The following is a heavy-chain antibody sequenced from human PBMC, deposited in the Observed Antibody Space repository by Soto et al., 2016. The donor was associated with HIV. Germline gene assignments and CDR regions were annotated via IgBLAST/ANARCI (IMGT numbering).Heavy chain of an antibody. D-gene: IGHD5-18*01. CDR2: ISAYNGNT. CDR3: ARDQLFAVQLWSDAFDY. Sequence: QVQLVQSGAEVKKPGASVKVSCKASGYTFTSYGISWVRQAPGQGLEWMGWISAYNGNTNYAQKLQGRVTMTTDTSTSTAYMELRSLRSDDTAVYYCARDQLFAVQLWSDAFDYLGPRDKWSPSLQ. CDR1: GYTFTSYG. J-gene: IGHJ3*02. V-gene: IGHV1-18*01.